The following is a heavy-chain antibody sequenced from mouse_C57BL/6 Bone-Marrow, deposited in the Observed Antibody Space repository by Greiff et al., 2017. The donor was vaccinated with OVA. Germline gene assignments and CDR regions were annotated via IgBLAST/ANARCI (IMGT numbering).Heavy chain of an antibody. CDR2: IYPGNSDT. V-gene: IGHV1-5*01. Sequence: EVQLQQSGPVLARPGASVKMSCKTSGYTFTSYWMHWVKQRPGQGLEWIGAIYPGNSDTSYNQKFKGKAKLTAVTSASTAYMELSSLTNEDSAVYYCTRRGRLPHYYAMDYWGQGTSVTVSS. CDR1: GYTFTSYW. J-gene: IGHJ4*01. D-gene: IGHD2-4*01. CDR3: TRRGRLPHYYAMDY.